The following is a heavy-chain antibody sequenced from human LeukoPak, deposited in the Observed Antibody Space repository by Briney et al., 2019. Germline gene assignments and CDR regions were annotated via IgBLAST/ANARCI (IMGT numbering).Heavy chain of an antibody. D-gene: IGHD3-22*01. V-gene: IGHV3-23*01. CDR1: GFTFSSYA. Sequence: GGSLRLXCAASGFTFSSYAMSWVRQAPGKELEWVSAISGSGGSTYYADSVKGRFTISRDNSKNTLYLQMNSLRAEDTAVYYCAKDPRGGYYDSSGYYYFDYWGQGTLVTVSS. J-gene: IGHJ4*02. CDR2: ISGSGGST. CDR3: AKDPRGGYYDSSGYYYFDY.